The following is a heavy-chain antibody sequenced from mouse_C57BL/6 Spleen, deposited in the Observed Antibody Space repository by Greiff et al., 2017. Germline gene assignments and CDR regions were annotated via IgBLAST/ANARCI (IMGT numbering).Heavy chain of an antibody. D-gene: IGHD4-1*01. CDR1: GFTFSSYG. Sequence: DVHLVESGGDLVKPGGSLKLSCAASGFTFSSYGMSWVRQTPDKRLEWVATISSGGSYTYYPDSVKGRFTISRDNAKNTLYLQMSSLKSEDTAMYYCARRVTGNWYFDVWGTGTTVTVSS. V-gene: IGHV5-6*01. J-gene: IGHJ1*03. CDR3: ARRVTGNWYFDV. CDR2: ISSGGSYT.